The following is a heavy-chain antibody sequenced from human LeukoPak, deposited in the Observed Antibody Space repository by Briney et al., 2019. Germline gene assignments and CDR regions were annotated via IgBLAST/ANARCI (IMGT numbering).Heavy chain of an antibody. CDR3: ARAEGVAVAGPDLVYGMDV. CDR1: GGSFSGYY. CDR2: INHSGST. D-gene: IGHD6-19*01. J-gene: IGHJ6*02. V-gene: IGHV4-34*01. Sequence: SETLSLTCAVYGGSFSGYYWSWIRRPPGKGLEWIGEINHSGSTNYNPSLKSRVTISVDTSKNQFSLKLSSVTAADTAVYYCARAEGVAVAGPDLVYGMDVWGQGTTVTVSS.